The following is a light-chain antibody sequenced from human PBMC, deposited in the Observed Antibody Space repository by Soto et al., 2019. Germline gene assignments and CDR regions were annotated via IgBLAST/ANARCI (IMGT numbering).Light chain of an antibody. Sequence: EIVLTQSLDTLSLSPGERAALSCRASQSVSSYLAWFQQTPGQAPRLLIYGASTRATGIPARLSGSGSGTEFTLSISSLQSEDFAVYYCQQYNSWPRTFGQGTKVDIK. CDR2: GAS. CDR1: QSVSSY. J-gene: IGKJ1*01. V-gene: IGKV3D-15*01. CDR3: QQYNSWPRT.